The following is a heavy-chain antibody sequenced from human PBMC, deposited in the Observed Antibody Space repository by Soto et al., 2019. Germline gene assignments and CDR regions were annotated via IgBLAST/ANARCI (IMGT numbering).Heavy chain of an antibody. CDR1: GFTFNIFS. V-gene: IGHV3-30*04. D-gene: IGHD3-9*01. Sequence: PGGSLRLSCVGSGFTFNIFSMHWVRQAPGKGLEWVAVLSYDVRNKFYADSVKGRFTISRDNSKNTLYLHMDSLRAEDTAIYYCARERVTGYYNVIGYWGQGTPVTVSS. J-gene: IGHJ4*02. CDR3: ARERVTGYYNVIGY. CDR2: LSYDVRNK.